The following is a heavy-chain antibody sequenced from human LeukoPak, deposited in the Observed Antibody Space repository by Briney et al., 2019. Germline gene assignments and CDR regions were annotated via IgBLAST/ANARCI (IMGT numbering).Heavy chain of an antibody. CDR2: ISSSSSYI. CDR1: GFTFSSYS. V-gene: IGHV3-21*01. CDR3: AREPLDGYPGY. J-gene: IGHJ4*02. Sequence: GGSLRLSCAASGFTFSSYSMNWVRQAPGKGLEWVSSISSSSSYIYYADTVKGRFTISRDNAKNSLYLQMNSLRAEDTAVYYCAREPLDGYPGYWGQGTLVTVSS. D-gene: IGHD5-24*01.